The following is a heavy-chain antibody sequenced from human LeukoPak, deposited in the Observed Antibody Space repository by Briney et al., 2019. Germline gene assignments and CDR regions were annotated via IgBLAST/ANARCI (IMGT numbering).Heavy chain of an antibody. CDR2: IKEDGSQK. CDR1: GFTFSQSW. CDR3: ARDRAYSSFDI. D-gene: IGHD4-11*01. V-gene: IGHV3-7*03. Sequence: GGSLRLSCAASGFTFSQSWMWWVRQSPGKGLEWVAKIKEDGSQKYYVDSVKGRFTISRDNAKNSLYLQMNTLRAEDTAVYYCARDRAYSSFDIWGQGTMVTVPS. J-gene: IGHJ3*02.